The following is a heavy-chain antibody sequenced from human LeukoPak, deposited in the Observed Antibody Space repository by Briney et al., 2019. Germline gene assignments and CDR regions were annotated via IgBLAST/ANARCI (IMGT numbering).Heavy chain of an antibody. J-gene: IGHJ4*02. CDR3: AKDRGIEYCSGNSCLGPFDC. Sequence: GGSLRLSCATSGFTFSSFAMSWVRQAPGEGLDWVSTISDSSSTYYADSVKGRFTISRDHSKNTLYLQMNSLRAEDTAVYYCAKDRGIEYCSGNSCLGPFDCWGQGTPVTVSS. CDR1: GFTFSSFA. CDR2: ISDSSST. D-gene: IGHD2-2*01. V-gene: IGHV3-23*01.